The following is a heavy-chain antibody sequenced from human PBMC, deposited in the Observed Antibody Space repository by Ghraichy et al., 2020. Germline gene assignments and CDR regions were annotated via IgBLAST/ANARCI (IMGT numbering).Heavy chain of an antibody. Sequence: GGSLRLSCAASGFTFSSYWMSWVRQAPGKGLEWVANIKQDGSEKYYVDSVKGRFTISRDNAKNSLYLQMNSLRAEDTAVYYCARASGGIAAAGTEFDYWGQGTLVTVSS. CDR2: IKQDGSEK. CDR1: GFTFSSYW. V-gene: IGHV3-7*01. CDR3: ARASGGIAAAGTEFDY. J-gene: IGHJ4*02. D-gene: IGHD6-13*01.